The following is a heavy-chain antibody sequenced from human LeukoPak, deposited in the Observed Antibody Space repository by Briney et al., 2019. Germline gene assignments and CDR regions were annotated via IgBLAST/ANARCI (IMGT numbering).Heavy chain of an antibody. CDR1: GFTFSSYA. CDR3: AKDSPIQLWIFDY. J-gene: IGHJ4*02. CDR2: ISYDGSNK. Sequence: HTGGSLRLSCAASGFTFSSYAMHWVRQAPGKGLEWVAVISYDGSNKYYADSVKGRFTISRDNSKNTLYLQMNSLRAEDTAVYYCAKDSPIQLWIFDYWGQGTLVTVSS. D-gene: IGHD5-18*01. V-gene: IGHV3-30-3*01.